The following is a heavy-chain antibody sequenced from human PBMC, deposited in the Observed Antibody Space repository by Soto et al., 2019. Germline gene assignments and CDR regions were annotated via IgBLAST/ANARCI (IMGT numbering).Heavy chain of an antibody. Sequence: PSETLSLTCTVSGCSISSSSYYWGWIRQPPGKGREGVGSIYDSESTYYNPALKSRVTISVDTSNNQFSLKLSFVTAAETVVYYCEGTYCSGGSCYGYYYYYYGMDVWGQGTTVTVSS. D-gene: IGHD2-15*01. J-gene: IGHJ6*02. CDR2: IYDSEST. V-gene: IGHV4-39*01. CDR1: GCSISSSSYY. CDR3: EGTYCSGGSCYGYYYYYYGMDV.